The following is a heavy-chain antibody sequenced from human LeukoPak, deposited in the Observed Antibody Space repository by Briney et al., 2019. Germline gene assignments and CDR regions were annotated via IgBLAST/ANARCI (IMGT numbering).Heavy chain of an antibody. Sequence: SETLSLTCAVYGGSFSGYYWSWIRQPPGKGLEWIGEINHSGSTNYNPSLKSRVTISVDTSKNQFSLKLSSVTAADTAVYYCARGMVPVWSGYKKNWFDPWGQGTLVTVSS. CDR3: ARGMVPVWSGYKKNWFDP. V-gene: IGHV4-34*01. D-gene: IGHD3-3*01. CDR1: GGSFSGYY. J-gene: IGHJ5*02. CDR2: INHSGST.